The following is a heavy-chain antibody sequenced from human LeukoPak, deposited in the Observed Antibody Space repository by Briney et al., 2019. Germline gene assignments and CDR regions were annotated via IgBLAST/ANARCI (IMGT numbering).Heavy chain of an antibody. CDR3: ARVAYGDSSQFDY. CDR2: NYHTGST. V-gene: IGHV4-38-2*02. J-gene: IGHJ4*02. Sequence: PSETLSLTCTVSGHSIINSYYWGWIRQPPGKGLEWIGSNYHTGSTYYNPSLKSRVTISVDTSKNQFSLKLNSVTAADTAVYYCARVAYGDSSQFDYWGQGTLVTVSS. CDR1: GHSIINSYY. D-gene: IGHD4-17*01.